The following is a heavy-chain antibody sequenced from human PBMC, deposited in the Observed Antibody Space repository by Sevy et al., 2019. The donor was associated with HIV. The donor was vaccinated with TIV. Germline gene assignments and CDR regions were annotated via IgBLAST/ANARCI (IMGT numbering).Heavy chain of an antibody. CDR2: ISGSGVST. CDR1: GFIFSNYA. Sequence: GGSLRLSCAASGFIFSNYAMSWVRQAPGKGLEWVSAISGSGVSTYYADSVKGRFTISRDNSKNTLYLQMNSLRAEDTAVYCCALERLSSNVAEYFQNWGQGTLVTVSS. CDR3: ALERLSSNVAEYFQN. D-gene: IGHD1-1*01. J-gene: IGHJ1*01. V-gene: IGHV3-23*01.